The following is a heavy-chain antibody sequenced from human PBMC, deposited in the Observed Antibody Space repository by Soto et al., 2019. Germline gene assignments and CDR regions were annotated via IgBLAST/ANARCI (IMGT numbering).Heavy chain of an antibody. CDR1: GYTFTSYG. D-gene: IGHD1-1*01. CDR2: ISAHNGNT. V-gene: IGHV1-18*01. J-gene: IGHJ4*02. CDR3: ARGRYGDY. Sequence: QVYLVQSGAEVKKPGASVKVSCKGSGYTFTSYGITWVRQAPGQGLEWMGWISAHNGNTDYAQKLQGRVTVRRDTSTSTAYRELRSLRADDTAVYSWARGRYGDYWGQGALVTVSS.